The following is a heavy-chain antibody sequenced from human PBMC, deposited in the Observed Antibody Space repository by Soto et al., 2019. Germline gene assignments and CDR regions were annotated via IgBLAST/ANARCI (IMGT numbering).Heavy chain of an antibody. J-gene: IGHJ5*02. V-gene: IGHV4-59*01. CDR3: ARAVAGLRYSWFDP. CDR1: GGSISSYY. Sequence: SETLSLTCTVSGGSISSYYWSWIRQPPGKGLEWIGYIYYSGSTNYNPSLKSRVTISVDTSKNQFSLKLSSVTAADTAVYYCARAVAGLRYSWFDPWGQGTLVTVSS. CDR2: IYYSGST. D-gene: IGHD6-19*01.